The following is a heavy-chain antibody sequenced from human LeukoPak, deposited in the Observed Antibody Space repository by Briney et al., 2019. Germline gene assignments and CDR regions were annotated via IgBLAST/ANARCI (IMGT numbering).Heavy chain of an antibody. J-gene: IGHJ4*02. Sequence: GESLRLSCAASGFTFSNYDMNWVRQAPGKGLEWVSHISSGGSIKYYADSLKGRFTISRDNAKNSLYLQMNSLRAEDTAVYYCARRYCSSTDCLFDYWGQGTLVTVSS. CDR1: GFTFSNYD. V-gene: IGHV3-48*03. CDR3: ARRYCSSTDCLFDY. CDR2: ISSGGSIK. D-gene: IGHD2-2*01.